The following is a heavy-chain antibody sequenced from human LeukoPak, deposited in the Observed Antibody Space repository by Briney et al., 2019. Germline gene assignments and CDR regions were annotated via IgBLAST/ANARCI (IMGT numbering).Heavy chain of an antibody. CDR3: AREHCSSTSCYYYYMDV. CDR1: GYTFTSYD. Sequence: ASVKVSCKASGYTFTSYDINWVRQATGQGLEWMGWMNPNSGNTGYAQKFQGRVTMTRNTSLSTAYMELSSLRSEDTAVYYCAREHCSSTSCYYYYMDVWGKGTTVIVSS. D-gene: IGHD2-2*01. J-gene: IGHJ6*03. V-gene: IGHV1-8*01. CDR2: MNPNSGNT.